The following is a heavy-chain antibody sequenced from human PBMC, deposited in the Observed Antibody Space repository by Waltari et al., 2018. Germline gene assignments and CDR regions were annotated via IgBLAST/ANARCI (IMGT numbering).Heavy chain of an antibody. CDR1: GGPISSSNW. V-gene: IGHV4-4*02. CDR3: AMSPFFGVVIPLDS. Sequence: QVQLQESGPGLVKPSETLSLTCVVSGGPISSSNWWSWIRQPPGKGLEWIGNIGGRSGTTYENPSLKSRVTISKDTSKNQFSLKLNSVTAADTAVYYCAMSPFFGVVIPLDSWGQGVLVAVSS. CDR2: IGGRSGTT. D-gene: IGHD3-3*01. J-gene: IGHJ4*02.